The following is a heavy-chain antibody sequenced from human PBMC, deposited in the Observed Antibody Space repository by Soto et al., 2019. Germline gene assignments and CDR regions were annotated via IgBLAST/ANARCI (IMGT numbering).Heavy chain of an antibody. CDR3: ARSPHIVVVVAATHFDY. CDR2: IIPIFGTA. J-gene: IGHJ4*02. Sequence: SVKVSCKASGGTFSSYAISCVRQSPLQGLEWMGGIIPIFGTANYAQKFQGRVTITADESTSTAYMELSSLRSEDTAVYYCARSPHIVVVVAATHFDYWGQGTLVTVSS. D-gene: IGHD2-15*01. CDR1: GGTFSSYA. V-gene: IGHV1-69*13.